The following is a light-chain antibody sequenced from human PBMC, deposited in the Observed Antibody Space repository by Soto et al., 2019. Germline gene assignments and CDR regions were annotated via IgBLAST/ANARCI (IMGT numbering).Light chain of an antibody. CDR2: GAS. J-gene: IGKJ4*01. V-gene: IGKV3D-20*02. CDR3: QQRRDWPLT. CDR1: QSVNNNY. Sequence: EIVLTQSPGTLALSPGERATLSCRASQSVNNNYLTWYQQKRGQAPRLLIHGASSRATGIPDRFSGSGSGTDFTLTISRLEPEDFAVYYCQQRRDWPLTFGGGTKVEIK.